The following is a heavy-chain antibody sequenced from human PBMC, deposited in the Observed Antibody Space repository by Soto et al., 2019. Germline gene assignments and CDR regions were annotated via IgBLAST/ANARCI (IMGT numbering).Heavy chain of an antibody. Sequence: QVQLQESGPGLVKPSQTLSLTCTVSGGSISSGDYYWSWIRQPPGKGLEWIGYIYYSGSTYYNPSLKSRVTIAVDTSKNQFSLKLSSVTAADTAVYYCARDNHDYGDLFDYWGQGTLVTVSS. V-gene: IGHV4-30-4*01. J-gene: IGHJ4*02. D-gene: IGHD4-17*01. CDR1: GGSISSGDYY. CDR2: IYYSGST. CDR3: ARDNHDYGDLFDY.